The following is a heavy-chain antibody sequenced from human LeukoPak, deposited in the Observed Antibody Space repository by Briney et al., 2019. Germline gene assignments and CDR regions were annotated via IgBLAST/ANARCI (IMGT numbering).Heavy chain of an antibody. Sequence: YNPSLKSRVTMSVDTSKNQFFLKLSSVTAADTAVYYCARKGRKTGIAARQGVGYYYYYMDVWGKGTTVTVSS. J-gene: IGHJ6*03. V-gene: IGHV4-4*07. D-gene: IGHD6-6*01. CDR3: ARKGRKTGIAARQGVGYYYYYMDV.